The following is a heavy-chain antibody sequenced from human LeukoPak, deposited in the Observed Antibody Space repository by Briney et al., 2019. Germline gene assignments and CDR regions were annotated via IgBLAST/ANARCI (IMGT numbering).Heavy chain of an antibody. CDR1: GFTFGDYA. V-gene: IGHV3-49*04. J-gene: IGHJ4*01. CDR2: IRSKAYGGTT. D-gene: IGHD3-10*01. Sequence: GGSLRLSCTASGFTFGDYAMSWVRQAPGKGLEWVGFIRSKAYGGTTEYAASVKGRFTISRDDSRGIAYLQMNSLKTEDTAVYFCSREETIVRGVASPIDYWGHGTLVTVSS. CDR3: SREETIVRGVASPIDY.